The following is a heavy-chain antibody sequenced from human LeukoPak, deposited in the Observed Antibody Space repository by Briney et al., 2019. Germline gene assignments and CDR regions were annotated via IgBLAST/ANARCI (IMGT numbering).Heavy chain of an antibody. J-gene: IGHJ4*02. CDR1: GGSISSSSYY. CDR3: AGGWIRGIAAA. CDR2: IYYSGST. V-gene: IGHV4-39*07. Sequence: SQTLSLTCTVSGGSISSSSYYWGWIRQPPGKGLEWIGSIYYSGSTYYNPSLKSRVTISVDTSKNQFSLKLSSVTAADTAVYYCAGGWIRGIAAAWGQGTLVTVSS. D-gene: IGHD6-13*01.